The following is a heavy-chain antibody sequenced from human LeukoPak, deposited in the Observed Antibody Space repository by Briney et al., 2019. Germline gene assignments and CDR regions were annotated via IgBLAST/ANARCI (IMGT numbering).Heavy chain of an antibody. Sequence: ASMKVSCKASGYTFTSYDINWVRQATGQGLEWMGWMNPNSGNTGYAQKFQGRVTMTRNTSISTAYMELSSLRSEDTAVYCCARGPPYYDFWSDRYFDYWGQGTLVTVSS. CDR1: GYTFTSYD. D-gene: IGHD3-3*01. V-gene: IGHV1-8*01. CDR2: MNPNSGNT. CDR3: ARGPPYYDFWSDRYFDY. J-gene: IGHJ4*02.